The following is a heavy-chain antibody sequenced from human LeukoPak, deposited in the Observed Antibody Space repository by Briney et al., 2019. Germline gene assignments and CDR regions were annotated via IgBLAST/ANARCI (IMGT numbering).Heavy chain of an antibody. Sequence: PGGSLRLSCAASGFTFSSYAMSWVRQAPGKGLEWVSATSGSGGSTYYADSVKGRFTISRDNSKNTLYLQMNSLRAEDTAVYYCARAPTAADSFDYWGQGTLVTVSS. CDR2: TSGSGGST. D-gene: IGHD2-2*01. V-gene: IGHV3-23*01. J-gene: IGHJ4*02. CDR1: GFTFSSYA. CDR3: ARAPTAADSFDY.